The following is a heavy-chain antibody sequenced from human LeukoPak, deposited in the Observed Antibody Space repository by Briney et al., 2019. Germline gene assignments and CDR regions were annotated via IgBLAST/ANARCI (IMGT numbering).Heavy chain of an antibody. CDR2: IYYSGST. V-gene: IGHV4-59*01. CDR3: ARSNAKGGWFDP. D-gene: IGHD3-16*01. CDR1: GGSISSYY. Sequence: SETLSLTCTVSGGSISSYYWSWLRQPPGKGLEWIGYIYYSGSTNYNPSLKSRVTISVDTSKNQFSLKLSSVTAADTAVYYCARSNAKGGWFDPWGQGTLVTVSS. J-gene: IGHJ5*02.